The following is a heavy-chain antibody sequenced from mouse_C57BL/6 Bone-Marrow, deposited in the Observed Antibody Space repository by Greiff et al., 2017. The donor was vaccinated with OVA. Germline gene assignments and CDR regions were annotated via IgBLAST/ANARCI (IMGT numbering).Heavy chain of an antibody. J-gene: IGHJ2*01. CDR1: GYSFTGYY. D-gene: IGHD4-1*01. CDR2: INPSTGGT. V-gene: IGHV1-42*01. CDR3: ASSNWFFGY. Sequence: VHVKQSGPELVKPGASVKISCKASGYSFTGYYMNWVKQSPEKSLEWIGEINPSTGGTTYNQKFKAKATLTVDKSSSTAYMQLKSLTSEDSAVYYCASSNWFFGYWGQGTTLTVSS.